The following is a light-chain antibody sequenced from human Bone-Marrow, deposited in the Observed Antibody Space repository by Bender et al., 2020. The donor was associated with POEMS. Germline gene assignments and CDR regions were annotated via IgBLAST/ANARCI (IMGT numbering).Light chain of an antibody. CDR1: SSDVGGYNF. Sequence: QSALTQPASVSGSPGQSLAISCSGTSSDVGGYNFVSWYQQYPGKAPKLMIYDVNNRPSGVSNRFTGSKSGNTASLTISGLQAEDEADYYCSSYTNTNTYVLLGGGTKVTVL. CDR3: SSYTNTNTYVL. J-gene: IGLJ2*01. CDR2: DVN. V-gene: IGLV2-14*01.